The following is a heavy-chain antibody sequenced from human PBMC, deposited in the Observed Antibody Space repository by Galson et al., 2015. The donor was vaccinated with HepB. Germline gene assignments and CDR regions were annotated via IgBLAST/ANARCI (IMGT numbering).Heavy chain of an antibody. Sequence: QSGAEVKKPGASVKVSCKASGYSFTQYGISWVRQAPGHGLEWLGWISGYNVNTNYAQNLQGRVTMTIDTSTTTVYMELRSLRSDDTAVYYCARARYDTSAPDHWGQGTLVTVSS. J-gene: IGHJ5*02. CDR2: ISGYNVNT. V-gene: IGHV1-18*01. D-gene: IGHD2-2*01. CDR3: ARARYDTSAPDH. CDR1: GYSFTQYG.